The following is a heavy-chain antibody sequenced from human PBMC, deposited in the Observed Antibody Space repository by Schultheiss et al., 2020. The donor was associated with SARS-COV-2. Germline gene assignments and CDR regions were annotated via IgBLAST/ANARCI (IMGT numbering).Heavy chain of an antibody. V-gene: IGHV1-18*01. CDR2: ISAYNGNT. Sequence: ASVKVSCKASGYTFTSYGISWVRQAPGQGLEWMGWISAYNGNTNYAQKLQGRVTMTTDTSTSTVYMELSSLRSEDTAVYYCARDLGSSRRGWFDPWGQGTLVTVSS. CDR3: ARDLGSSRRGWFDP. CDR1: GYTFTSYG. J-gene: IGHJ5*02. D-gene: IGHD6-13*01.